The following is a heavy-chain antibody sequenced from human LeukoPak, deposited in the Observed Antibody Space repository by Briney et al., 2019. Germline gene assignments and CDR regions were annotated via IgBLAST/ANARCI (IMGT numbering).Heavy chain of an antibody. CDR3: VKQVYGETGYFEF. Sequence: AGGSLRLSCAASGFVFSSYGMHWVRQAPGKGLEWVAFIRFDGSNEYYADSVKGRFTISRDNSKSTLYLQTTSLRVEDTALYYCVKQVYGETGYFEFWGRGTLVTVSS. J-gene: IGHJ4*02. V-gene: IGHV3-30*02. CDR1: GFVFSSYG. D-gene: IGHD5/OR15-5a*01. CDR2: IRFDGSNE.